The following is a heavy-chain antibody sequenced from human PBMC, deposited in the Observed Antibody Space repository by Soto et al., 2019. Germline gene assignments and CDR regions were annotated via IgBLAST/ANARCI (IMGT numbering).Heavy chain of an antibody. J-gene: IGHJ4*02. CDR2: IIPIFGTA. Sequence: QVQLVQSGAEVKKPGSSVKVSCKASGGTFSSYAISWVRQAPGQGLEWMGGIIPIFGTANYAQKFQGRVTITADESTSTAYMELSSLRSEDTAMYYCAAPGEVVLADRYYFDYWGQGTLVTVSS. D-gene: IGHD2-21*01. V-gene: IGHV1-69*01. CDR3: AAPGEVVLADRYYFDY. CDR1: GGTFSSYA.